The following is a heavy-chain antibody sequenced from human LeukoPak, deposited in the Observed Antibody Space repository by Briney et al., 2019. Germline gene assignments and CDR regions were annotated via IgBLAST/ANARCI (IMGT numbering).Heavy chain of an antibody. CDR3: ARKTDHQTGGDY. CDR1: GFSVSRNY. Sequence: PGGSLRLSCAASGFSVSRNYMTWVRQAPGEGLEWVSLIYSGGSTSYADSVKRRFTISRDNSKNTLYLQMNSLRAEDTAVYYCARKTDHQTGGDYWGQGTLAPVSS. V-gene: IGHV3-66*01. D-gene: IGHD1-1*01. J-gene: IGHJ4*02. CDR2: IYSGGST.